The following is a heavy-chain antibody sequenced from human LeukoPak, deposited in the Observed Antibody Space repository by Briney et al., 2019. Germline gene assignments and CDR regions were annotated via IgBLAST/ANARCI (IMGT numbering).Heavy chain of an antibody. CDR3: ARDVVVTGHGGDFDY. CDR1: GYTFTSYY. D-gene: IGHD2-21*02. Sequence: ASVKVSCKASGYTFTSYYMHWVRQAPGQGLEWMGIINPSGGSTSYAQKFQGRVTMTRDTSTSTVYMELSSLRSEDTAVYYCARDVVVTGHGGDFDYWGQGTLVTVSS. V-gene: IGHV1-46*01. J-gene: IGHJ4*02. CDR2: INPSGGST.